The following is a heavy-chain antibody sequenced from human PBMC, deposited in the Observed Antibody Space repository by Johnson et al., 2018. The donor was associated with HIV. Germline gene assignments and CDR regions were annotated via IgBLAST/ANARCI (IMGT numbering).Heavy chain of an antibody. V-gene: IGHV3-20*04. CDR1: GFTFDQYV. CDR2: MGWNDGTT. D-gene: IGHD3-22*01. J-gene: IGHJ3*02. CDR3: TRSPVRYDSRGFYYDDAFDI. Sequence: VQLVESGGGLVQPGGSLRLSCAASGFTFDQYVMTWVRQIPGKGLEWVCGMGWNDGTTGYADSVKGRFTISRDNAKNSLYLQMTSLRAEDTALYYCTRSPVRYDSRGFYYDDAFDIWGQGTMVTVSS.